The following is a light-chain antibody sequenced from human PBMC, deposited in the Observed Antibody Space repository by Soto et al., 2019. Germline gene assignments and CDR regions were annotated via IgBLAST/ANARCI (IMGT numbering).Light chain of an antibody. CDR3: QHYNIHSDA. CDR1: QSIGSW. Sequence: TQVTQSPSILPAPVGDRVTMPCRASQSIGSWVAWYQQKPGRAPNPLIHNASHLESGVPSRFSCSGSGTEFTLTISSLHPDDFATYYCQHYNIHSDAFGQ. CDR2: NAS. J-gene: IGKJ1*01. V-gene: IGKV1-5*03.